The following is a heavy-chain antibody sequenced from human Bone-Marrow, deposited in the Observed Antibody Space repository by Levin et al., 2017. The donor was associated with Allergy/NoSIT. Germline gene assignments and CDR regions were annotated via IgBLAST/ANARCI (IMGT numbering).Heavy chain of an antibody. Sequence: GESLKISCAASGFTFSNAWMSWVRQAPGKGLEWVGRIKSKTDGGTTDYAAPVKGRFTISRDDSKNTLYLQMNSLKTEDTAVYYCTTESSSYYGSGRIRNFDYWGQGTLVTVSS. J-gene: IGHJ4*02. D-gene: IGHD3-10*01. CDR3: TTESSSYYGSGRIRNFDY. CDR1: GFTFSNAW. CDR2: IKSKTDGGTT. V-gene: IGHV3-15*01.